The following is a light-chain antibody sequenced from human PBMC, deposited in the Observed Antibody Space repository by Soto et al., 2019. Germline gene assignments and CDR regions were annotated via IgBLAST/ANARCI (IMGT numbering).Light chain of an antibody. CDR3: QSYDSSLSGYV. V-gene: IGLV1-40*01. CDR1: SSTIGAGYN. CDR2: GNN. Sequence: QSVLTQPPSVCGAPGQRVTISCTGSSSTIGAGYNVHWYQQPPGIAPKLLIYGNNNRPSGVPDRFSGSKSGTSASLAITGLQADDEADYYCQSYDSSLSGYVFGTGTKLTVL. J-gene: IGLJ1*01.